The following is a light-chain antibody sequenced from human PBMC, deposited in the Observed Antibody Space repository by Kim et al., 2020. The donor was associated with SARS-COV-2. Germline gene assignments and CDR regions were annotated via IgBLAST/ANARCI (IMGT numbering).Light chain of an antibody. CDR3: QSYDSSLSGSV. CDR1: SSNIGAGYD. J-gene: IGLJ2*01. CDR2: GNS. Sequence: RDTISCTGGSSNIGAGYDVHWYQQLPGTAPKLLIYGNSNRPSGVPDRFSGSKSGTSASLAITGLQAEDEADYYCQSYDSSLSGSVFGGGTKLTVL. V-gene: IGLV1-40*01.